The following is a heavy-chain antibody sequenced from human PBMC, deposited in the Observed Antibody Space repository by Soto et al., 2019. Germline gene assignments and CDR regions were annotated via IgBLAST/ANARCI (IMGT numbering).Heavy chain of an antibody. CDR2: ISWNGAAT. J-gene: IGHJ4*02. Sequence: EAQLVESGGGLVQPGRSLRLSCVASGFTFDDYAIHWVRQAPGKGLEWVSGISWNGAATGYADSVKGRFTISRDNAKNSLYLQMSSLRTEDTALYYCANLPLYGSGFDSWGQGTLVTVSS. CDR3: ANLPLYGSGFDS. V-gene: IGHV3-9*01. CDR1: GFTFDDYA. D-gene: IGHD3-10*01.